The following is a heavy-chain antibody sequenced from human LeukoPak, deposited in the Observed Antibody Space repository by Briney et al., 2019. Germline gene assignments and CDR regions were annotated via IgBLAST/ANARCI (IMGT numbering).Heavy chain of an antibody. CDR2: ISSSSSTI. Sequence: PGGSLSLSCVVSGFTSSFSSYVMNWIRQAPGKGLEWVSYISSSSSTIYYADSVKGRFTISRDNAKNSLYLQMNSLRAEDTAVYYCAKDSSVDGDYVLGNYWGQGTLVTVSS. J-gene: IGHJ4*02. CDR1: GFTSSFSSYV. CDR3: AKDSSVDGDYVLGNY. V-gene: IGHV3-48*01. D-gene: IGHD4-17*01.